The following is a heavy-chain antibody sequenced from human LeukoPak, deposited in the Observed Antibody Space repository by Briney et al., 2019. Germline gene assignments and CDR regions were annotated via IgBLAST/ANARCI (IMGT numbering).Heavy chain of an antibody. V-gene: IGHV3-49*04. CDR2: IRSNTFGGTT. D-gene: IGHD5-12*01. Sequence: GRSLRLSCTGSGFSIGDYAMSWVRQAPGKGLEWVGFIRSNTFGGTTEYAASVKGRFTISRDDSKSIAYLQMNSLKTEDTAVYYCTGGLMGYSGYDDYWGQGTLVTVSS. J-gene: IGHJ4*02. CDR1: GFSIGDYA. CDR3: TGGLMGYSGYDDY.